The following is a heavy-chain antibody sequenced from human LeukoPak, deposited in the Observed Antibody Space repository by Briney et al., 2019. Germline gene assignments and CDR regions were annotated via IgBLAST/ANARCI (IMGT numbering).Heavy chain of an antibody. CDR2: IYYSGST. CDR3: ARGGMITFGGVIVPFDP. CDR1: GGSIRSYY. Sequence: KPSETLSLTCTVSGGSIRSYYWSWIRQPPGKGLEWIAYIYYSGSTNYNPSLKSRVTISVDTSKNQFSLKLSSVTAADTAVYYCARGGMITFGGVIVPFDPWGQGTLVTVSS. D-gene: IGHD3-16*02. V-gene: IGHV4-59*08. J-gene: IGHJ5*02.